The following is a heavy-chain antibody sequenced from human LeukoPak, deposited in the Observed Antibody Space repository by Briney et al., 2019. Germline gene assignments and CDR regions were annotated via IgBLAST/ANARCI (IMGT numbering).Heavy chain of an antibody. CDR1: GGTFSSYA. CDR3: ARDQEMATGHYFDY. D-gene: IGHD5-24*01. J-gene: IGHJ4*02. Sequence: SVKVSCKASGGTFSSYAISWVRQAPGQGLEWMGRIIPILGIANYAQKFQGRVTITADKSTSTAYMELSSLRSEDTPVYYCARDQEMATGHYFDYWGQGTLVTVSS. CDR2: IIPILGIA. V-gene: IGHV1-69*04.